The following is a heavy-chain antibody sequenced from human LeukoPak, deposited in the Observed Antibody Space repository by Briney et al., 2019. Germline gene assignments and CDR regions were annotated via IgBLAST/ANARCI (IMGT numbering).Heavy chain of an antibody. CDR1: GFTFRNYW. CDR3: ARSGNYGWYFDL. Sequence: GGSLRLSCAPSGFTFRNYWMTWVRQAPGKGLEWVTNIKEDGGERYYVDCVKGRFTISRHNAKNSLYPQMNSLSAEDTALYYCARSGNYGWYFDLWGRGTLVSVSS. V-gene: IGHV3-7*01. D-gene: IGHD1-26*01. J-gene: IGHJ2*01. CDR2: IKEDGGER.